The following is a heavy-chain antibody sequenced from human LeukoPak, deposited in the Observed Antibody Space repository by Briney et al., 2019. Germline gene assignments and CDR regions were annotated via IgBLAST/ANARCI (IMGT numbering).Heavy chain of an antibody. J-gene: IGHJ3*02. D-gene: IGHD3-22*01. CDR2: FDPEDGET. CDR3: ATDLGVVITTTIIVIHSGAFDI. Sequence: ASVTVSCKVSGYTLTELSMHWVRQAPGKGPEWMGGFDPEDGETIYAQKFQGRVTMTEDTSTDTAYMELSSLRSEDTAVYYCATDLGVVITTTIIVIHSGAFDIWGQGTMVTVSS. CDR1: GYTLTELS. V-gene: IGHV1-24*01.